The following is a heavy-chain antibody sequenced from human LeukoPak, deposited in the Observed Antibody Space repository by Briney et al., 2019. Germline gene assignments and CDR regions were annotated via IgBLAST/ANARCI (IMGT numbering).Heavy chain of an antibody. CDR2: VSGNGGST. D-gene: IGHD3-9*01. CDR3: TTGADW. V-gene: IGHV3-23*01. CDR1: GFTLSSYA. J-gene: IGHJ4*02. Sequence: PGGSLRLSCAASGFTLSSYAMSWVRQAPGKGLEWVSIVSGNGGSTYYADSVKGRFTISTDNSRNTLSLQMNSLKTEDTAVYYCTTGADWGGQGTLVTVSS.